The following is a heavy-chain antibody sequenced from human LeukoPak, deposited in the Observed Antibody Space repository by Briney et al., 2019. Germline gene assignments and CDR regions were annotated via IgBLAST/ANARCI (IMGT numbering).Heavy chain of an antibody. J-gene: IGHJ4*02. Sequence: PGGSLRLSCAASGFTFSSYWIHWVRQAPGKGLVWVSRINSDGSSTIYADSVKGRFTISRDNAKSTLYLQMNSLRAEDTAMYYCARDSSGVFDFWGQGSQVTVSS. D-gene: IGHD7-27*01. CDR2: INSDGSST. CDR1: GFTFSSYW. CDR3: ARDSSGVFDF. V-gene: IGHV3-74*01.